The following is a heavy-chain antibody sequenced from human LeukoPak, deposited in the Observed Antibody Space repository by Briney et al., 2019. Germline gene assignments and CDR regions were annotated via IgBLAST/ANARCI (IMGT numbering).Heavy chain of an antibody. J-gene: IGHJ4*02. CDR2: IYSGGRT. CDR1: GFSFSSYA. Sequence: GGSLRLSCAASGFSFSSYAMSWVRQAPGKGLEWVSVIYSGGRTDYADSVKGRFTISRDNSKNTLYLQMNGLRAEDTAVYYCARDLEGVFDFWGQGTLVTVSS. V-gene: IGHV3-66*01. CDR3: ARDLEGVFDF.